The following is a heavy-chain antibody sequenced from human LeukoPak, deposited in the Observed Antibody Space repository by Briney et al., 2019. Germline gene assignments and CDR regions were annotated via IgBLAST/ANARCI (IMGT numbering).Heavy chain of an antibody. V-gene: IGHV3-49*04. CDR3: TRSGSNILTGYYY. CDR2: IRSKAYGGTT. D-gene: IGHD3-9*01. CDR1: GFTFRDHA. Sequence: PGGSLRLSCTASGFTFRDHAMSWVRQAPGKGLEWVGFIRSKAYGGTTEYAASVKGRFTISRDDSKSIAYLQMNSLKIEDTAVYYCTRSGSNILTGYYYWGQGTLVTVSS. J-gene: IGHJ4*02.